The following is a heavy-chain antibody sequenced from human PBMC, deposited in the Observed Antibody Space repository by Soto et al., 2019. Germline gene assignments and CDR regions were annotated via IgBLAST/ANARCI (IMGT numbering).Heavy chain of an antibody. Sequence: EVQLVESGGGLVQPGGSLRLSCAASGFTFSSYSMNWVRQAPGKGLEWVSYISSSSSITYYADSVKGRFTISRDNAKNSLYLRMSSLRDEDTAVYYCAREFITFGGGAFDIWGQGTMVTVSS. V-gene: IGHV3-48*02. J-gene: IGHJ3*02. CDR1: GFTFSSYS. CDR3: AREFITFGGGAFDI. D-gene: IGHD3-16*01. CDR2: ISSSSSIT.